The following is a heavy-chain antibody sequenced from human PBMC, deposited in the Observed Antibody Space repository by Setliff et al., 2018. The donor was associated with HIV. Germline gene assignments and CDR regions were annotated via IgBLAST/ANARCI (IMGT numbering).Heavy chain of an antibody. CDR3: ARKLRPGHGMDV. Sequence: PGGSLRLSCAASGFTFSSYWVSWVRQAPGKGLEWVADIKQDGSKAYYMDSVKGRFTISRDNAKKSLYLQMNSLRGEDTAVYYCARKLRPGHGMDVWGQGTTVTVSS. CDR2: IKQDGSKA. D-gene: IGHD3-10*01. CDR1: GFTFSSYW. J-gene: IGHJ6*02. V-gene: IGHV3-7*04.